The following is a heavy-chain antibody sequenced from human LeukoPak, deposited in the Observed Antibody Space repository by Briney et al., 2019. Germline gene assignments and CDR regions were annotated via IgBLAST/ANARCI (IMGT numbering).Heavy chain of an antibody. Sequence: DPSETLSLTCTVSGGSISSYYWSWIRQPPGKGLEWIGYIYYSGSTNYNPSLKSRVTISVDTSKNQFSLKLSSVTAADTAVYYCARETFEAPLYQLPSYYYYYYMDVWGKGTTVTVSS. CDR2: IYYSGST. CDR1: GGSISSYY. D-gene: IGHD2-2*01. J-gene: IGHJ6*03. CDR3: ARETFEAPLYQLPSYYYYYYMDV. V-gene: IGHV4-59*12.